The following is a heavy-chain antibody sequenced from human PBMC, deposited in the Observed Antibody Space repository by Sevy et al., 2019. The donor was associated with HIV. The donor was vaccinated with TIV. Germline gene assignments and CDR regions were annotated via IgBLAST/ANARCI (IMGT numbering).Heavy chain of an antibody. CDR1: GFTFSDYG. D-gene: IGHD1-7*01. CDR3: AREERSGTTTSFDY. CDR2: IWSNGSIK. Sequence: GGSLRLSCAASGFTFSDYGMHWVRQAPGKGLEWVAVIWSNGSIKYYGDSVKGRLTISRDSSKNTLFLQMNSLRVDDTAVYYCAREERSGTTTSFDYWGQGALVTVSS. V-gene: IGHV3-33*01. J-gene: IGHJ4*02.